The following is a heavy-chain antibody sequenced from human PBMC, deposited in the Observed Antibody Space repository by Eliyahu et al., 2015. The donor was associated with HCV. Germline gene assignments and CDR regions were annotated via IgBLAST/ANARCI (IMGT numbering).Heavy chain of an antibody. Sequence: FSSYAMSWVRQAPGKGLEWVSAISGSGGSTYYADSVKGRFTISRDNSKNTLYLQMNSLRAEDTAVYYCAKGRQWLVRYFQHWGQGTLVTVSS. J-gene: IGHJ1*01. D-gene: IGHD6-19*01. V-gene: IGHV3-23*01. CDR1: FSSYA. CDR3: AKGRQWLVRYFQH. CDR2: ISGSGGST.